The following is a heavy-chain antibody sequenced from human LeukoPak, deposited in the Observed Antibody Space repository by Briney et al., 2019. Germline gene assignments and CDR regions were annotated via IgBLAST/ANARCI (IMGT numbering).Heavy chain of an antibody. CDR1: GDSLVSGHY. V-gene: IGHV4-38-2*02. Sequence: SETLSLTCTVSGDSLVSGHYWGWIRQPPGKGLEWIGSIYYSGSTYYNPSLKSRVTISVDTSKNQFSLKLSSVTAADTAVYYCATSVDIVARGTVFDYWGQGTLVTVSS. J-gene: IGHJ4*02. D-gene: IGHD5-12*01. CDR3: ATSVDIVARGTVFDY. CDR2: IYYSGST.